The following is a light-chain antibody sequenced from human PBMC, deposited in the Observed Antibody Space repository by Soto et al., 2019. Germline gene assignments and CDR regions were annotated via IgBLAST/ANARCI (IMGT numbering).Light chain of an antibody. J-gene: IGKJ4*01. Sequence: IVLTQSRATLPLPQGERATLSCRAGRGVSSYFAWYQKRPGQGPTPLIYDVSKRAAGIPERFSGSVSGTDFTLTISSAEPEDSAVYFCQQYNEWPPPTFGGGTKVDIK. CDR1: RGVSSY. V-gene: IGKV3-11*01. CDR3: QQYNEWPPPT. CDR2: DVS.